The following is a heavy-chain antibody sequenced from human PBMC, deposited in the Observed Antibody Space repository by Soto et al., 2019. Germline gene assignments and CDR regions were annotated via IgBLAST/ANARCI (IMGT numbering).Heavy chain of an antibody. J-gene: IGHJ6*03. CDR1: GGTFISYT. CDR2: IIPILGIA. V-gene: IGHV1-69*02. CDR3: ARFVSFVYMDV. Sequence: SVKVSCKASGGTFISYTISWVRQAPGQGLEWMGRIIPILGIASYAQKFQGRVTMTRNTSISTAYMELSSLRSEDTAVYYCARFVSFVYMDVWGKGTTVTVSS.